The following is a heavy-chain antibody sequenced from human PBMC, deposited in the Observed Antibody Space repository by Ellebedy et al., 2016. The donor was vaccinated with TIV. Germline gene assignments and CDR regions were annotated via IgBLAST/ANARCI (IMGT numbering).Heavy chain of an antibody. CDR1: GFSFRNYW. D-gene: IGHD4-17*01. J-gene: IGHJ5*02. CDR2: IYQDGSDK. CDR3: ARRGSYGDYAVQVNNWFDR. V-gene: IGHV3-7*01. Sequence: GESLKISCAASGFSFRNYWMDWVRQAPGKGLEWVANIYQDGSDKYYVDSVKGRFTISRDNAKNSLYLQLNSLRVEDTAVYYCARRGSYGDYAVQVNNWFDRWGQGTLVTV.